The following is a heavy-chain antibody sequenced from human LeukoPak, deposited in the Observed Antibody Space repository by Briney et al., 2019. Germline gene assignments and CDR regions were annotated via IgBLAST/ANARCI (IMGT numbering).Heavy chain of an antibody. CDR2: IYSDGST. Sequence: GGSLRLSCAASGFTVSTNYTTWVRQAPGKGLEWVSFIYSDGSTYYADSVKGRFTISRGNSKNTLYLQMNSLRAEDTAVYYCAREWRGSVDAFDIWGQGTMVTVSS. J-gene: IGHJ3*02. D-gene: IGHD3-10*01. CDR1: GFTVSTNY. CDR3: AREWRGSVDAFDI. V-gene: IGHV3-53*01.